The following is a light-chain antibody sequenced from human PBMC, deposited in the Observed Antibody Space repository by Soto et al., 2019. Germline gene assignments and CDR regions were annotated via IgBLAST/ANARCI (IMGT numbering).Light chain of an antibody. CDR1: SSNIGADYD. V-gene: IGLV1-40*01. CDR3: QSYDTSLSASV. CDR2: GNS. J-gene: IGLJ2*01. Sequence: QSVLTQPPSVSGAPGQRVTISCTGSSSNIGADYDVHWYQQHPGTAPKLLIFGNSNRPSGVPDRFSGSKSGTSASLAITGLQAEDEADYYCQSYDTSLSASVFGGGTKLTVL.